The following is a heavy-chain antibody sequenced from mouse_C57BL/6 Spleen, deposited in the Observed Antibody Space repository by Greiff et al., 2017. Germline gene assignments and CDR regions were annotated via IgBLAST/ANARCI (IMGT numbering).Heavy chain of an antibody. Sequence: VQLQQSGPELVKPGASVKISCKASGYAFSSSWMNWVKQRPGKGLEWIGRIYPGDGDTNYNGKFKGKATRTADKSSSTAYMQLSSLTSEDSAVYFCAASTGDYWGQGTSVTVSS. V-gene: IGHV1-82*01. J-gene: IGHJ4*01. CDR3: AASTGDY. D-gene: IGHD6-1*01. CDR2: IYPGDGDT. CDR1: GYAFSSSW.